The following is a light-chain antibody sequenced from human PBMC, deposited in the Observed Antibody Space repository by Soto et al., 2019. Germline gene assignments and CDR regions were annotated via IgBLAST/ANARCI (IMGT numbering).Light chain of an antibody. V-gene: IGKV1-5*01. J-gene: IGKJ1*01. CDR3: QQYNSYSQWT. Sequence: DIQMTQSPSTLSASVRDRVTITFRPSQSISKWLAWYEQKPGQAPKLLIYDASSLESGVPSRFSGSGSGTEFTLTITSLQPDDLATYYCQQYNSYSQWTFGQGTKVDIK. CDR1: QSISKW. CDR2: DAS.